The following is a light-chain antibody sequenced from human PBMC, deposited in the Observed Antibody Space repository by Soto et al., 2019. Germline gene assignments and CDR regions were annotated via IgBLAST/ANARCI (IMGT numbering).Light chain of an antibody. J-gene: IGKJ1*01. CDR1: QSVSSN. CDR2: GAS. CDR3: QPYNNLWA. V-gene: IGKV3-15*01. Sequence: EIVMTQSPDTLSVSPGERATLSCGASQSVSSNLAWYQQKPGQVPRLLICGASTRATGIPASFSGSGSGTEFTLNISSLQSEDFSVYYCQPYNNLWAFGQGTRVEI.